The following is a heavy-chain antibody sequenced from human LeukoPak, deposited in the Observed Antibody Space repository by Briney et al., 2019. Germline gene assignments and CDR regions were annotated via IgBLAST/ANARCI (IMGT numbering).Heavy chain of an antibody. V-gene: IGHV3-30*02. J-gene: IGHJ4*02. CDR1: GFTFSGYG. D-gene: IGHD3-22*01. CDR2: IWYDGSNR. Sequence: PGGSLRLSCVASGFTFSGYGMDWVRQAPGKGLEWVAVIWYDGSNREYADSVKGRFTISRDNSKNTLYLQMNSLRAEDTAVYYCAKDSKYYYDSRGYSYFDYWGQGTLVTVSS. CDR3: AKDSKYYYDSRGYSYFDY.